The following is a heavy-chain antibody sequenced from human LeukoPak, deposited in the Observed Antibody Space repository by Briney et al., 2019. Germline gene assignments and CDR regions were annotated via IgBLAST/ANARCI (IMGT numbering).Heavy chain of an antibody. CDR3: ARVAVAGFLEYAFDI. CDR2: INPNSGGT. CDR1: GYTFTSYD. D-gene: IGHD6-19*01. J-gene: IGHJ3*02. Sequence: ASVKVSCKASGYTFTSYDINWVRQATGQGLEWMGWINPNSGGTNYAQKFQGRVTMTRDTSISTAYMELSRLRSDDTAVYYCARVAVAGFLEYAFDIWGQGTMVTVSS. V-gene: IGHV1-2*02.